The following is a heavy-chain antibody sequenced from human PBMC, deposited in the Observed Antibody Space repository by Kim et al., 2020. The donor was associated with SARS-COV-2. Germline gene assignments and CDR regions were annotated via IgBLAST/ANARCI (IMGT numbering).Heavy chain of an antibody. CDR1: GGSISNSLYY. V-gene: IGHV4-39*01. D-gene: IGHD6-19*01. J-gene: IGHJ3*02. CDR2: IYYGGST. Sequence: SETLSLTCTVSGGSISNSLYYWGWIRQPPGKGLEWIGSIYYGGSTYYNPSLKSRVTISLDSSKWHFSLKLSSVTATDTAVYYCARPGVDSSGGGDAFDI. CDR3: ARPGVDSSGGGDAFDI.